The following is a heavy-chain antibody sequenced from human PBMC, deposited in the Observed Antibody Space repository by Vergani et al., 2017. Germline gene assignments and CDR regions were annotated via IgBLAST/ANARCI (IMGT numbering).Heavy chain of an antibody. CDR2: ISGSGGST. CDR1: GFTFSDYY. V-gene: IGHV3-23*04. D-gene: IGHD5-18*01. Sequence: VQLVESGGGLVKPGGSLRLSCAASGFTFSDYYMSWIRQAPGKGLEWVSAISGSGGSTYYADSVKGRFTISRDNSKNTLYLQMNSLRAEDTAVYYCARGYSYGYPFDYWGQGTLVTVSS. J-gene: IGHJ4*02. CDR3: ARGYSYGYPFDY.